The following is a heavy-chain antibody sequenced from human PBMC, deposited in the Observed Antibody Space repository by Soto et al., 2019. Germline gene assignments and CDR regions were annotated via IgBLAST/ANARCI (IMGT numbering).Heavy chain of an antibody. CDR1: GGALSGNF. V-gene: IGHV4-34*01. CDR3: ARGGISHWAYFYYMDV. CDR2: INHLGSI. Sequence: PTEAPSLNFVVSGGALSGNFWGWIRQPPRMALRWIGEINHLGSINYNPSLKSRVTMSVDTSKNQFSLTLNTVTAADTATYFCARGGISHWAYFYYMDVWDRWTTVTGSS. D-gene: IGHD2-21*01. J-gene: IGHJ6*03.